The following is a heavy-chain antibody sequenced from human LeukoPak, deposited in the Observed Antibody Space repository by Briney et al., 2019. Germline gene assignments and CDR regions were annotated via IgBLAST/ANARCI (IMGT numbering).Heavy chain of an antibody. D-gene: IGHD2-8*01. CDR1: GVSMSAFQ. Sequence: SETLSLTCTVSGVSMSAFQWSWVRQSPEKGLEWIGCINTKGETNYNPSLKSRVITSVDTSKSQFSLRLTSVTAADTAVYYCATSNDAKIAPFDHWGQGALVTVSS. J-gene: IGHJ4*02. V-gene: IGHV4-4*09. CDR3: ATSNDAKIAPFDH. CDR2: INTKGET.